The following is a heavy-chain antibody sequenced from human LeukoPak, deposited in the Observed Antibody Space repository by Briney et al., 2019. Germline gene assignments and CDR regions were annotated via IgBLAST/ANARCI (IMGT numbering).Heavy chain of an antibody. J-gene: IGHJ4*02. CDR3: AKVRYDSSGYQSPYFDY. CDR1: GFSVSSNY. V-gene: IGHV3-53*01. D-gene: IGHD3-22*01. CDR2: IYSGGIT. Sequence: GGSLRLSCAASGFSVSSNYMSWVRQAPGKGLEWVSIIYSGGITYYADSVKGRFTISRDNSKNTLYLQMNSLRAEDTAVYYCAKVRYDSSGYQSPYFDYWGQGILVTVSS.